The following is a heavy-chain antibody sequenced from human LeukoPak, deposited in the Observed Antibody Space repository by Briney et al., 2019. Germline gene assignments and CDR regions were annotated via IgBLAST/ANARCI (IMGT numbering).Heavy chain of an antibody. CDR2: IYYSGST. D-gene: IGHD3-10*01. Sequence: PSETLSLTCTVSGGSISSSSYYWGWIRQPPGKGLEWIGSIYYSGSTYYNPSLKSRVTISVDTSKNQFSLKLSSVTAADTAVYYCARDRWLVERVLLDLWGRGTLVTVSS. CDR1: GGSISSSSYY. CDR3: ARDRWLVERVLLDL. V-gene: IGHV4-39*07. J-gene: IGHJ2*01.